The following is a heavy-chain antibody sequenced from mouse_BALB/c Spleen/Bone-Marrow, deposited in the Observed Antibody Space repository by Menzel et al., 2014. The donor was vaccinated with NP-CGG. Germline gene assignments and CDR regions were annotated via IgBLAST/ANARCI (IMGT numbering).Heavy chain of an antibody. CDR1: GFNIKDTY. D-gene: IGHD1-1*01. CDR2: IDPANGNT. J-gene: IGHJ2*01. CDR3: ASYYYGHYFDY. Sequence: SGAELVKPGASVKLSCTSSGFNIKDTYMHWVEQRPEQGLEWIGRIDPANGNTKYDPKFQGKATITADTSSNTAYLQLSSLTSEDTAVYYCASYYYGHYFDYWGQGTTLTVSS. V-gene: IGHV14-3*02.